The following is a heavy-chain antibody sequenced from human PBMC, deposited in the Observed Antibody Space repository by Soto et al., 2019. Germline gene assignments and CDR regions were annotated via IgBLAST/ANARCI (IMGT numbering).Heavy chain of an antibody. CDR3: ARGGMGKTYWTLDY. Sequence: QVRLVQSGAEVKPPGASVKVSCEASGFTFTNYAISWVRQAPGQGLEWMGWITTYNGYTNYAQNLQDRITLTTDTSTSTAFMELRSLRSDDTAVYYCARGGMGKTYWTLDYWGQGTLVTVSS. V-gene: IGHV1-18*01. J-gene: IGHJ4*02. D-gene: IGHD1-1*01. CDR1: GFTFTNYA. CDR2: ITTYNGYT.